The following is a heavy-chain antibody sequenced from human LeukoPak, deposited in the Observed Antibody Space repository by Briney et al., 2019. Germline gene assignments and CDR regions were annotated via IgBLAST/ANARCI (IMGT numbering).Heavy chain of an antibody. V-gene: IGHV1-58*01. Sequence: GTSVKVSCKASGFTLTRSAVQRVRQARGQRLEWIGWIVVGSGNTNYAQKFQERVTITRDMSTSTAYMELSSLRSEDTAVYHCAIVVGDTGQVEYLGQGTLVTVSS. CDR2: IVVGSGNT. J-gene: IGHJ4*02. CDR3: AIVVGDTGQVEY. CDR1: GFTLTRSA. D-gene: IGHD1-26*01.